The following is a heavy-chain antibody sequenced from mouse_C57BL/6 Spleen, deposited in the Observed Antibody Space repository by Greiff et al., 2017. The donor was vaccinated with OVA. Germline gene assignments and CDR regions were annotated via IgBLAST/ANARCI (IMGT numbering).Heavy chain of an antibody. V-gene: IGHV5-4*03. J-gene: IGHJ2*01. CDR2: ISDGGSYT. D-gene: IGHD4-1*01. CDR3: ARRETGYFDY. Sequence: EVMLVESGGGLVKPGGSLKLSCAASGFTFSSYAMSWVRQTPEKRLEWVATISDGGSYTYYPDNVKGRFTISRDNAKNNLYLQMSHLKSEDTAMYYCARRETGYFDYWGQGTTLTVSS. CDR1: GFTFSSYA.